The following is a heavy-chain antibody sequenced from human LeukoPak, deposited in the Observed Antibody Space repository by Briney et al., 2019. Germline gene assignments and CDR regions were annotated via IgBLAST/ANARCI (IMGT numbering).Heavy chain of an antibody. CDR2: IYYSGST. CDR3: ARRDIVVVPAAMGGGYFDY. CDR1: GGSISSSNYY. V-gene: IGHV4-39*01. J-gene: IGHJ4*02. Sequence: PSETLSLTCTVSGGSISSSNYYRGWIRQPPGKGLEWIGSIYYSGSTYYNPSLKSRVTISVDTSKNQFSLKLSSVTAADTAVYYCARRDIVVVPAAMGGGYFDYWGQGTLVTVSS. D-gene: IGHD2-2*01.